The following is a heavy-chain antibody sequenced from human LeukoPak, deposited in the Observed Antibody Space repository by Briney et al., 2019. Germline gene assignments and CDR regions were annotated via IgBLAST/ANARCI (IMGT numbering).Heavy chain of an antibody. D-gene: IGHD1-26*01. CDR2: ISISSDSI. CDR1: GFTFSSYS. CDR3: ARDKAVGPTLLDY. Sequence: GGSLRLSCAASGFTFSSYSMTWVRQAPGKGLEWVSYISISSDSIYYADSVKGRFTISRDNARNSLYLQMNSLRAEDTAVYYCARDKAVGPTLLDYWGQGTLVTVSS. J-gene: IGHJ4*02. V-gene: IGHV3-48*01.